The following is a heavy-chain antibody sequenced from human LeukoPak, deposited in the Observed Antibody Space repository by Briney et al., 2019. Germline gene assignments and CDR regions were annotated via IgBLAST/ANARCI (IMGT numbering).Heavy chain of an antibody. V-gene: IGHV3-23*01. J-gene: IGHJ4*02. CDR3: AKGAGNYFFDY. D-gene: IGHD1-7*01. CDR2: ISDSGGST. CDR1: GFTFSSYA. Sequence: GGSLRLSCAVSGFTFSSYAMGWVRQAPGKGQEWVLSISDSGGSTDYADSVKGRFTISRDNSKNTLYLQLNSLRAEDTAVYYCAKGAGNYFFDYWGEGTLVTVSS.